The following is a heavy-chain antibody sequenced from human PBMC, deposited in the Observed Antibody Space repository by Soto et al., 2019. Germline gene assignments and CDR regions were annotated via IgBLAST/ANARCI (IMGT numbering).Heavy chain of an antibody. CDR2: MNPNSGNT. V-gene: IGHV1-8*01. D-gene: IGHD3-22*01. CDR1: GYSFTSYD. CDR3: TRPPYHYVSSGYVFGMDV. Sequence: QVQLVQSGAEVKKSGASVKVSCKASGYSFTSYDINWVRQATGQGREWMGWMNPNSGNTGYAQKFQDRVPMTRDTSVKTDDLELNCLRAEYTAMYCCTRPPYHYVSSGYVFGMDVWGQGTTVTVSS. J-gene: IGHJ6*02.